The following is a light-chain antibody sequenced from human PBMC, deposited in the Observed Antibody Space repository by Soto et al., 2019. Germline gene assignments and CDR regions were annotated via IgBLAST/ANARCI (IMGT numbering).Light chain of an antibody. J-gene: IGKJ3*01. CDR2: AVS. Sequence: DIEMTHSPSSLSASVGDRVTITCRASQTSSSYLNWYHQKPGKAPKLLIYAVSNLQSGVPSRFSGSGSGTDFTLTISSLQPEDFATYYCQQNYNTPLTFGPGTKVDIK. CDR1: QTSSSY. V-gene: IGKV1-39*01. CDR3: QQNYNTPLT.